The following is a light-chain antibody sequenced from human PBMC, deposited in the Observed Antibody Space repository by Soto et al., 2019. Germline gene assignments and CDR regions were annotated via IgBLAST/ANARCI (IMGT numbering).Light chain of an antibody. CDR2: GSS. J-gene: IGKJ1*01. Sequence: EMVLTQSPGALSLSQGERAALSCRAGQSISSTYLAWYQQKPGQAPRLLIFGSSSRATGIPDRFSGSGSGTDFTLTISRLEPEDFAVYYCQQYGSSPWTFGQGTKVAIK. V-gene: IGKV3-20*01. CDR1: QSISSTY. CDR3: QQYGSSPWT.